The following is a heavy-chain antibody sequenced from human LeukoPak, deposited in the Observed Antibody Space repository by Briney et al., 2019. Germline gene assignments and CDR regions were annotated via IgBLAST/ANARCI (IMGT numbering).Heavy chain of an antibody. D-gene: IGHD3-3*01. V-gene: IGHV1-69*10. CDR1: GGTFSSYA. CDR2: IIPILGIA. Sequence: ASVKVSCKASGGTFSSYAISWVRQAPGQGLEWMGGIIPILGIANYAQKFQGRVTITADKSTSTAYMELSSLRSEDTAVYYCASRPPEALFWSGWFDPWGQGTLVTVSS. CDR3: ASRPPEALFWSGWFDP. J-gene: IGHJ5*02.